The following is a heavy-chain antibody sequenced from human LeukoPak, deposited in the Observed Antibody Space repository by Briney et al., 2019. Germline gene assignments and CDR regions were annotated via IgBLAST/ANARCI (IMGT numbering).Heavy chain of an antibody. D-gene: IGHD4-23*01. CDR3: AKDNGGNQNWYFDL. J-gene: IGHJ2*01. CDR2: ISGSGGST. CDR1: GGSISTYY. V-gene: IGHV3-23*01. Sequence: ETLSLTCTVSGGSISTYYGNWIRQAPGKGLEWVSAISGSGGSTYYADSVKGRFTISRDNSKNTLCLQMNSLRAEDTAVYYCAKDNGGNQNWYFDLWGRGALVTVSS.